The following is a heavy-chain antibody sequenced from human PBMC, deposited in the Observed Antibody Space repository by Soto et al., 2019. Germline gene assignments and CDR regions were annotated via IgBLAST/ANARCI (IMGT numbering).Heavy chain of an antibody. Sequence: QVQLQESGPGLVKPSETLSLTCTVSGGSISSYYWSWIRQPPGKGLEWIGYIYYSGSTNYNPSLKSRVTISVDTSKNQFALKLSSVTAADTAVYYCARDLDSSGYWGQGTLVTVSS. V-gene: IGHV4-59*01. CDR2: IYYSGST. J-gene: IGHJ4*02. CDR1: GGSISSYY. D-gene: IGHD3-10*01. CDR3: ARDLDSSGY.